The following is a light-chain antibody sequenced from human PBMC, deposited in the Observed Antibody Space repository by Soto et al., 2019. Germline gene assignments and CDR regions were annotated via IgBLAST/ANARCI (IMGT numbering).Light chain of an antibody. V-gene: IGLV1-51*01. J-gene: IGLJ1*01. Sequence: QSVLTQPPSISATPGQMVTICCSRSYSNIETNYVFSDHQLPGTAPKPLIYDNTERPSEIPDRFSGSKSGSSATLGITGLQTGDEADYYCGTWDSSLSAGVFGTGTK. CDR3: GTWDSSLSAGV. CDR1: YSNIETNY. CDR2: DNT.